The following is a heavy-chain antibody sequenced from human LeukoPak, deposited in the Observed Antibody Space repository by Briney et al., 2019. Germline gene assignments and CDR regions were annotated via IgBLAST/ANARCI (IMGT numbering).Heavy chain of an antibody. D-gene: IGHD6-19*01. CDR2: ISWNSGSI. CDR1: GFTFSSYA. J-gene: IGHJ4*02. V-gene: IGHV3-9*01. Sequence: GGSLRLSCAASGFTFSSYAMSWVRQAPGKGLEWVSGISWNSGSIGYADSVKGRFTISRDNAKNSLYLQMNSLRAEDTALYYCAKEGQWLAYYFDYWGQGTLVTVSS. CDR3: AKEGQWLAYYFDY.